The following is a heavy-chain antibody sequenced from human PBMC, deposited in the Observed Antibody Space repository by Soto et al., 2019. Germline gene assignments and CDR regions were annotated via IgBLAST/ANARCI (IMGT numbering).Heavy chain of an antibody. V-gene: IGHV4-31*03. CDR2: IYYSGST. CDR3: ARAKRVPAAIYYFDY. D-gene: IGHD2-2*01. J-gene: IGHJ4*02. CDR1: GGSISSGGYY. Sequence: SETLSLTCTVSGGSISSGGYYWSWIRQHPGKGLEWIGYIYYSGSTYYNPSLKSRVTISVDTSKNQFSLKLSSVTAADTAVYYCARAKRVPAAIYYFDYWGQGTLVTV.